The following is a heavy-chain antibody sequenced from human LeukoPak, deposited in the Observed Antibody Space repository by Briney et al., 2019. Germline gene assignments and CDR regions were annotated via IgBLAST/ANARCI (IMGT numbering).Heavy chain of an antibody. D-gene: IGHD6-13*01. CDR3: AKAHSSSWYRDYYYYYYMDV. J-gene: IGHJ6*03. CDR2: ISGSGGST. V-gene: IGHV3-23*01. Sequence: PGGSLRLSCAASGFTFSSYAMSWVRQAPGKGLEWVSAISGSGGSTYCADSVKGRFTISRDNSKNTLYLQMNSLRAEDTAVYYCAKAHSSSWYRDYYYYYYMDVWGKGTTVTVSS. CDR1: GFTFSSYA.